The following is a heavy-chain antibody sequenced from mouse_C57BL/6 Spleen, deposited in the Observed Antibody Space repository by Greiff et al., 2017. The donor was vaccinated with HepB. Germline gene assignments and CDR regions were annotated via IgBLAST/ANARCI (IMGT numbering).Heavy chain of an antibody. CDR3: ARETVYYYSILYAMDY. Sequence: QVQLQQPGAELVKPGASVKLSCKASGYTFTSYWMHWVKQRPGRGLEWIGRIDPNSGGTKYNEKFKSKATLTVDKPSSTAYMQLSSLTSEDSSVHYCARETVYYYSILYAMDYWGQGTSVTVSS. CDR1: GYTFTSYW. D-gene: IGHD2-5*01. V-gene: IGHV1-72*01. CDR2: IDPNSGGT. J-gene: IGHJ4*01.